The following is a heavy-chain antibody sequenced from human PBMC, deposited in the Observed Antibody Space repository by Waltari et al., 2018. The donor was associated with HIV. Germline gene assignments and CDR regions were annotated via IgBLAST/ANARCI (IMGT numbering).Heavy chain of an antibody. Sequence: EVQLLESGGRLVHPGGSLRLSCATSGFTFSDYAMNWVRQGPGRGLDWISYISDTSSTVYYADSVKGLFTISRDNVNNSLFLQMNSLRAEDTALYYCARDSPAFSRGTEELDYWGQGTLVTVSS. CDR3: ARDSPAFSRGTEELDY. CDR1: GFTFSDYA. J-gene: IGHJ4*02. CDR2: ISDTSSTV. D-gene: IGHD2-2*01. V-gene: IGHV3-48*01.